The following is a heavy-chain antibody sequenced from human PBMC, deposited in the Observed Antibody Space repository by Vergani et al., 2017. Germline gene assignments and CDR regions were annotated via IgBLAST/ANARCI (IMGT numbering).Heavy chain of an antibody. Sequence: QVQLQESGPGLVKPSETLSLTCTVSGYSISSGYYWGWIRQPPGKGLEWIGSIYHSGSTYYNPSLKSRVTISVDTSQNQFSLKLSSVTAADTAVYYCARESELLPNWFDPWGQGTLVTVSS. CDR3: ARESELLPNWFDP. CDR2: IYHSGST. D-gene: IGHD1-26*01. V-gene: IGHV4-38-2*02. CDR1: GYSISSGYY. J-gene: IGHJ5*02.